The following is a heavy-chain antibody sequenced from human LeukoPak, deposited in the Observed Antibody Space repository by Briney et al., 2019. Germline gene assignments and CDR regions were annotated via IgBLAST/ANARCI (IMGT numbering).Heavy chain of an antibody. D-gene: IGHD3-9*01. V-gene: IGHV4-59*02. J-gene: IGHJ4*02. CDR3: ARAGSRYFDWSPFDY. Sequence: GSLRLSCAASGFTVSSNYMTWIRQPPGKGLEWIGSIYYSGSTYYNPSLKSRVTISVDTSKNQFSLKLSSVTAADTAVYYCARAGSRYFDWSPFDYWGQGTLVTVSS. CDR2: IYYSGST. CDR1: GFTVSSNY.